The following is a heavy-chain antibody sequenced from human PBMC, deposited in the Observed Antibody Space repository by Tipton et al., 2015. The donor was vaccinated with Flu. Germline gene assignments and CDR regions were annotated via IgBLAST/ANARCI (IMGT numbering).Heavy chain of an antibody. CDR2: ISSSGNTT. Sequence: SLRLSCAASGFSFRSYEMNWVRQAPGKGLEWLSYISSSGNTTSYADSVRGRFTISRDNAKTSLYLQLNSLRAEDTAVYFCASLTGDDYWGQGNLVTVSS. V-gene: IGHV3-48*03. J-gene: IGHJ4*02. CDR1: GFSFRSYE. CDR3: ASLTGDDY. D-gene: IGHD7-27*01.